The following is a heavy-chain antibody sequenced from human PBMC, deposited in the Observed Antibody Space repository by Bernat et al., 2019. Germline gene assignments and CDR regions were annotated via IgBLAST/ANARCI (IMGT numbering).Heavy chain of an antibody. D-gene: IGHD3-3*01. V-gene: IGHV1-58*01. CDR3: AAESSYDFWSGSPFDY. CDR1: GFTFSSSA. Sequence: LVQSGPEVKKPGTSVKVSCKASGFTFSSSAVQWVRQARGQRLEWIGWIVVGSGNTNYAQKFQERVTITRDMSTSTAYMELSSLRSEDTAVYYCAAESSYDFWSGSPFDYWGQGTLVTVSS. CDR2: IVVGSGNT. J-gene: IGHJ4*02.